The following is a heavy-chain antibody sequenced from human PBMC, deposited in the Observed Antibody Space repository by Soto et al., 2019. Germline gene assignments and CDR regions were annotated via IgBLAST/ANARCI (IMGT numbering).Heavy chain of an antibody. D-gene: IGHD3-3*01. J-gene: IGHJ6*01. CDR1: GFTFSSYG. Sequence: ALRLSCAASGFTFSSYGMHWVRQSPGKGLEWVAVISYDGSNKYYADSVKGRFTISRDNSKNTLYLQMNSLRAEDTAVYYCAKFGHYDFGRSSGMDVWGQGTTVIVSS. CDR3: AKFGHYDFGRSSGMDV. V-gene: IGHV3-30*18. CDR2: ISYDGSNK.